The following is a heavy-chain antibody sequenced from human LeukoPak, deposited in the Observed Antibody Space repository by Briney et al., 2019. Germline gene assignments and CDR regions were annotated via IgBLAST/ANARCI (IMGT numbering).Heavy chain of an antibody. D-gene: IGHD1-26*01. V-gene: IGHV5-10-1*01. CDR2: INPSDSYT. Sequence: PGESLKISCTGSGYRFTNNWITWLRQMPGEGLEWMGRINPSDSYTNYSPSFQGHVTFSADKSITTAYLQWSSLEPSDTAMYYCARLYGGSGLGYFDYWGQGTLVTASS. CDR3: ARLYGGSGLGYFDY. J-gene: IGHJ4*02. CDR1: GYRFTNNW.